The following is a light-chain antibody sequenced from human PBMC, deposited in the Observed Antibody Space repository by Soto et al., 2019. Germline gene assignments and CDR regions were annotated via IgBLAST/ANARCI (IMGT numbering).Light chain of an antibody. V-gene: IGKV1-39*01. J-gene: IGKJ5*01. CDR2: GAS. Sequence: DIQMTQSPSSLSASVGDRVTITCRASETISNFLNWYQKKPGKAPQLLIYGASTLQRGVPSRFSGSGSGTDFTLTIGSLQPEDSATYYFQQSYSPPPITFGQGTRLEIK. CDR1: ETISNF. CDR3: QQSYSPPPIT.